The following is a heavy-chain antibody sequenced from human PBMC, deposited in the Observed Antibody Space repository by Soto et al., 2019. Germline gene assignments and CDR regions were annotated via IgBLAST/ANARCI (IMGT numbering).Heavy chain of an antibody. Sequence: EVQLVESGGGLVQPGGSLRLSCEASGFTFRNYDMHWVRQGTGKGLEWVSGISAAGDPDYADSVEGRFTISRENAQNSIFLQMHSLRVGATVVYYCARTDRNLYGLDVWGQGTTVSVSS. J-gene: IGHJ6*02. V-gene: IGHV3-13*05. CDR1: GFTFRNYD. CDR2: ISAAGDP. CDR3: ARTDRNLYGLDV.